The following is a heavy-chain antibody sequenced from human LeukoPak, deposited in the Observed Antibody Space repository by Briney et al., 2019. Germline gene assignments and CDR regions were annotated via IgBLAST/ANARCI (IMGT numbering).Heavy chain of an antibody. CDR2: ISGSGGST. CDR1: GFTFSSYS. CDR3: AKRWDYYGSGSYSNWFDP. Sequence: GGSLRLSCAASGFTFSSYSMNWVRQAPGKGLEWVSAISGSGGSTYYADSVKGRFTISRDNSKNTLYLQMNSLRAEDTAVYYCAKRWDYYGSGSYSNWFDPWGQGTLVTVSS. J-gene: IGHJ5*02. V-gene: IGHV3-23*01. D-gene: IGHD3-10*01.